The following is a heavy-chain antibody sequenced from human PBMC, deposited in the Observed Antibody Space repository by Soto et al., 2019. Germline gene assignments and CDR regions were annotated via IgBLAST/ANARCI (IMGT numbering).Heavy chain of an antibody. V-gene: IGHV3-30-3*01. D-gene: IGHD3-10*01. CDR3: ARDLPPNYYGSGRGRYYYGMDV. J-gene: IGHJ6*02. CDR1: GFTFRIYA. Sequence: PRIHSTGASGFTFRIYAMHLVRQATGKGLLWVAVISYGGSNKYYADSVKGRFTISRDNSKNTLYLQMNSLRAEDTAVYYCARDLPPNYYGSGRGRYYYGMDVWGQGTTVTGSS. CDR2: ISYGGSNK.